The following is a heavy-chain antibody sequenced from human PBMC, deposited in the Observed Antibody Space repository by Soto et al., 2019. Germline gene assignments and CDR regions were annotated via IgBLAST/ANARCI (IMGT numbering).Heavy chain of an antibody. Sequence: QVQLQQWGAGLLKPSETLSLTCAVYGGSFSGYYWSWIRQPPGKGLEWIGEINHSGSTNYNPSLKSRVTISVDTSKNQFSLKLSSVTAADTAVYYCARYYYGSGRYTRAFDIWGQGTMVTVSS. V-gene: IGHV4-34*01. CDR2: INHSGST. CDR3: ARYYYGSGRYTRAFDI. J-gene: IGHJ3*02. D-gene: IGHD3-10*01. CDR1: GGSFSGYY.